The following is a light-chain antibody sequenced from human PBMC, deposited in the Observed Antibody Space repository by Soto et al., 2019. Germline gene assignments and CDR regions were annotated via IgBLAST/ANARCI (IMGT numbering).Light chain of an antibody. CDR3: QQYKDYVYT. J-gene: IGKJ2*01. V-gene: IGKV1-9*01. CDR1: QGISSY. Sequence: DIQLTQSPSFLSASVGDRVTITCRASQGISSYLAWYQQKPGKAPKLLIYAASTLQSGVPSRFSGSGSATEFTLTISGLQPDDFATYYCQQYKDYVYTFGQGTKVDIK. CDR2: AAS.